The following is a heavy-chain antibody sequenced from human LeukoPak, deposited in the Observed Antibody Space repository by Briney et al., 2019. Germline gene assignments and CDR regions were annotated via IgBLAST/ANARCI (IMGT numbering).Heavy chain of an antibody. V-gene: IGHV4-34*01. J-gene: IGHJ4*02. D-gene: IGHD1-20*01. CDR3: ARAGMYNWNDRIDY. CDR1: GGSFSGYY. CDR2: INHSGST. Sequence: SETLSLTCAVYGGSFSGYYWSWIRQPPGKGLEWIGEINHSGSTNYNPSLKSRVTISVDTSKNQFSLKLSSVTAADTAVYYCARAGMYNWNDRIDYWGQGTLVTVSS.